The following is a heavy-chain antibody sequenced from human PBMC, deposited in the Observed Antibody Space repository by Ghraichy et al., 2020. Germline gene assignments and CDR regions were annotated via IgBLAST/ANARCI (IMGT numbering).Heavy chain of an antibody. CDR3: AKSRTGGKYFQH. CDR1: GFTFSSYA. V-gene: IGHV3-23*01. CDR2: ISGSGGST. D-gene: IGHD1-14*01. J-gene: IGHJ1*01. Sequence: GGSLRLSCAASGFTFSSYAMSWVRQAPGKGLEWVSAISGSGGSTYYADFVKGRFTISRDNSKNTLYLQMNSLRAEDTAVYYCAKSRTGGKYFQHWGQGTLVTVSS.